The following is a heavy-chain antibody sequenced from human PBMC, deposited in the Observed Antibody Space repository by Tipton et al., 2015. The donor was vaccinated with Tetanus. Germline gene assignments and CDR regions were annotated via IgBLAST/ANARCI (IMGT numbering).Heavy chain of an antibody. J-gene: IGHJ4*02. Sequence: TLSLTCAVYGGSFSGYYWSWIRQPPGKGLEWIGEINHSGSTNYNPSLKSRVTISVDTSKNHFSLKLSSVTAADTAVYYCARARYDYVWGSYRPTPLNFDYWGQGTLVTVSS. CDR2: INHSGST. CDR3: ARARYDYVWGSYRPTPLNFDY. CDR1: GGSFSGYY. D-gene: IGHD3-16*02. V-gene: IGHV4-34*01.